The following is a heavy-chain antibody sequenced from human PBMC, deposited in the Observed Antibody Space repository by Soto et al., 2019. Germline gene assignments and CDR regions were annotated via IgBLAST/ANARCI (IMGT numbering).Heavy chain of an antibody. Sequence: SETLSLTCAVYGGSFSGYYWSWIRQPPGKGLEWIGEINHSGSTNYNPSLKSRVTISVDTSKNQFSLKLSSVTAADTAVYYCAQTGGSYLNWFDPWGQGTLVTVSS. V-gene: IGHV4-34*01. CDR1: GGSFSGYY. J-gene: IGHJ5*02. CDR3: AQTGGSYLNWFDP. D-gene: IGHD1-26*01. CDR2: INHSGST.